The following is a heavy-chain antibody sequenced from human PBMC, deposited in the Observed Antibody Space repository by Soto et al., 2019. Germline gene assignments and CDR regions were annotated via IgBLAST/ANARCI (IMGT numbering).Heavy chain of an antibody. CDR1: GGSISGTTYY. CDR3: ARPWGDYGALYPFDY. D-gene: IGHD4-17*01. J-gene: IGHJ4*02. Sequence: QLQLQESGPGLVKPSETLSLTCTVSGGSISGTTYYWGWIRQPPGKGLEWIGSIYYSGSTYYNPSLKSRVTMSVDTSKNQFSLNLSSVTAADTAVYYCARPWGDYGALYPFDYWGQGTLVTVSS. CDR2: IYYSGST. V-gene: IGHV4-39*01.